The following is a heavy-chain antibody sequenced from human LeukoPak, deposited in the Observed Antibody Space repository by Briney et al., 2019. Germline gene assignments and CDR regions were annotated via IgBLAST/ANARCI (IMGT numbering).Heavy chain of an antibody. CDR3: AKELYGNPSGY. CDR1: GFTFSSYA. V-gene: IGHV3-23*01. J-gene: IGHJ4*02. D-gene: IGHD2-8*01. Sequence: GGSLRLSCAASGFTFSSYAMSWVRQAPGKGLEWVSAISGDGGTISYAASVRGRFTISRDNAKNTLFLQMSSLRAGDTALYYCAKELYGNPSGYWGQGTRVTVSS. CDR2: ISGDGGTI.